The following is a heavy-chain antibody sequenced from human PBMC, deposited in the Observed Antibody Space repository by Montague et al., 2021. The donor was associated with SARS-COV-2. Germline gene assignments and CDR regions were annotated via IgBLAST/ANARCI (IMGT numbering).Heavy chain of an antibody. CDR3: ARESGSFHDGGYFDY. CDR2: TTNDGSNK. CDR1: GFYFSYS. Sequence: RRLSCAASGFYFSYSMHCVRHAPGKGLEWLALTTNDGSNKHYADSVMGRFTISRDNTTSTLYLQMNSLRTEDTAVYYCARESGSFHDGGYFDYWGQGSLVTVSS. D-gene: IGHD1-26*01. V-gene: IGHV3-30*04. J-gene: IGHJ4*02.